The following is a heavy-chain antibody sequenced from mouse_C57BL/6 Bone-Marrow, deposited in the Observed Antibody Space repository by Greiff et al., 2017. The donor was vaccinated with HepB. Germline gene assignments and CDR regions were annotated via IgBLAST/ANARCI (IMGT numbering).Heavy chain of an antibody. CDR1: GYTFTSYG. D-gene: IGHD1-1*01. CDR3: ARRGGGYGSSSDY. J-gene: IGHJ2*01. V-gene: IGHV1-81*01. CDR2: IYPRSGNT. Sequence: VQRVESGPELARPGASVKLSCKASGYTFTSYGISWVKQRTGQGLEWIGEIYPRSGNTYYNEKFKGKATLTADTSSSTAYMELRSLTSEDSAVYFCARRGGGYGSSSDYWGQGTTLTVSS.